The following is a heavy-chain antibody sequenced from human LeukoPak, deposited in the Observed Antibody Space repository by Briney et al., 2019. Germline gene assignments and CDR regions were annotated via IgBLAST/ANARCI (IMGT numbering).Heavy chain of an antibody. CDR3: ASRGYSGYDYGGGGAFDI. CDR1: GGSISSYY. CDR2: IYYSGST. J-gene: IGHJ3*02. V-gene: IGHV4-59*01. D-gene: IGHD5-12*01. Sequence: ASGTLSLTCTVSGGSISSYYWSWIRQPPGKGLEWIGHIYYSGSTNYNPSLKSRVTISVDTSKNQFSLKLSSVTAADTAVYYCASRGYSGYDYGGGGAFDIWGQGTMVTVSS.